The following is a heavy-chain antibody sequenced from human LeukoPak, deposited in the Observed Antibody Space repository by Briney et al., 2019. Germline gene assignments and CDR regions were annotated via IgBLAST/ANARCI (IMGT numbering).Heavy chain of an antibody. CDR1: GFTFSSYA. CDR3: ARESNYGSGSPDY. CDR2: IEHDGSEK. J-gene: IGHJ4*02. V-gene: IGHV3-7*01. Sequence: GGSLRLSCAASGFTFSSYAMSWVRQAPGKGLEWVANIEHDGSEKYYVDSVKGRFTISRDNAKNSLYLQMNSLRAEDTAVYYCARESNYGSGSPDYWGQGTLVTVSS. D-gene: IGHD3-10*01.